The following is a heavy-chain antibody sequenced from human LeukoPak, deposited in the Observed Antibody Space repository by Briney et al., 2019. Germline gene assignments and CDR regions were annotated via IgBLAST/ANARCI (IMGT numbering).Heavy chain of an antibody. Sequence: PSETLSLTCTVSGGSISSSSYYWGWIRQPPRKGLEWIGSIYYSGSTYYNPSLKSRVTISVDTSKNQFSLKLSSVTAADTAVYYCARYTVAAKHPFDYWGQGTLVTVSS. D-gene: IGHD2-15*01. CDR1: GGSISSSSYY. V-gene: IGHV4-39*07. CDR3: ARYTVAAKHPFDY. CDR2: IYYSGST. J-gene: IGHJ4*02.